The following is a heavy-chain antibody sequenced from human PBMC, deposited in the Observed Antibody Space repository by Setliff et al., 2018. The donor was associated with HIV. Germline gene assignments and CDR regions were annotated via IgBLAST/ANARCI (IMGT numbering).Heavy chain of an antibody. CDR3: ARWREDRRDFDY. V-gene: IGHV1-69*06. J-gene: IGHJ4*02. CDR2: IIPIFGTP. D-gene: IGHD3-22*01. CDR1: GGTFSSFA. Sequence: ASVKVSCKASGGTFSSFAISWVRQAPGQGLEWLGRIIPIFGTPNYAQKFQGRVTITADKSTSTAHMELSSLRSEDTAVYYCARWREDRRDFDYWGQGTLVTVSS.